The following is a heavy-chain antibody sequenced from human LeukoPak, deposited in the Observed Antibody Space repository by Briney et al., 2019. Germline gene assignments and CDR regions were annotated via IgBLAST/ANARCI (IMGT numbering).Heavy chain of an antibody. CDR1: GFTFSSYA. Sequence: GGSLRLSCAASGFTFSSYAMHWVRQAAGKVLEWVAIISYDGNNKYYAHSVKGRFTISRDNSKNTLYLQMSSLRAGDTAIFYCAREYCSSTSCLPDYWGQGTLVTVSS. CDR2: ISYDGNNK. D-gene: IGHD2-2*01. V-gene: IGHV3-30-3*01. J-gene: IGHJ4*02. CDR3: AREYCSSTSCLPDY.